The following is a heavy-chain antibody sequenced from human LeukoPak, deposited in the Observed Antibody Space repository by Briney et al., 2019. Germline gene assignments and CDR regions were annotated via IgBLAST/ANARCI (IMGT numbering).Heavy chain of an antibody. D-gene: IGHD4-17*01. J-gene: IGHJ6*02. CDR3: ATVSNGDFTGYYGMDV. CDR1: GFTFSTFW. Sequence: GGSLRLSCVASGFTFSTFWMHWVRQAPGKGLEWMGGFDPEDGETVYAQKFQSRVTMTEDTSTDTAYMELSSLRSEDTAVYYCATVSNGDFTGYYGMDVWGQGTTVTVSS. V-gene: IGHV1-24*01. CDR2: FDPEDGET.